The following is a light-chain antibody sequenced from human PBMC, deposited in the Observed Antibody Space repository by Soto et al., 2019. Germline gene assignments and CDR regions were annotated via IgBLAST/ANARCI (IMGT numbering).Light chain of an antibody. CDR2: SHS. J-gene: IGLJ2*01. CDR1: SSNIGANT. Sequence: QSVLTQPPSASGTPGQRVDFSCSGSSSNIGANTVNWYQQLPGAAPKLLIYSHSQRPSGVPDRFSGSKSGTSASLAISGLQSDDEADYYCCSYAGSPVFGGGTKLTVL. V-gene: IGLV1-44*01. CDR3: CSYAGSPV.